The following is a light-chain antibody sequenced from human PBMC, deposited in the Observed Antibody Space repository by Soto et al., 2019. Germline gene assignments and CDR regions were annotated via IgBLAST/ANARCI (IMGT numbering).Light chain of an antibody. CDR1: SSSIGAGYD. CDR3: QSYDSSLSGVV. V-gene: IGLV1-40*01. Sequence: QSVLTQPPLVSGAPGQRVTISCAGGSSSIGAGYDVHWYQQVPGTAPKLLIYGNFNRPSGVPDRFSGSKSGTSASLAITGLQAGDEADYYCQSYDSSLSGVVFGGGTKLTVL. CDR2: GNF. J-gene: IGLJ2*01.